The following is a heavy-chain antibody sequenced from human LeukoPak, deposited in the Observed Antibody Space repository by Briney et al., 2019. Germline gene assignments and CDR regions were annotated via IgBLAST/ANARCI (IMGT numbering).Heavy chain of an antibody. J-gene: IGHJ4*02. Sequence: SQTLSLTCAVYGGSFSGYYWSWIRQPPGMGLEWIGEINHSGSTNYNPSLKSRVTISVDTSKNQFSLKLSSVTAADTAVYYCARDREAPDGYSSGWAFDYWGQGTLVTVSS. V-gene: IGHV4-34*01. CDR1: GGSFSGYY. D-gene: IGHD6-19*01. CDR3: ARDREAPDGYSSGWAFDY. CDR2: INHSGST.